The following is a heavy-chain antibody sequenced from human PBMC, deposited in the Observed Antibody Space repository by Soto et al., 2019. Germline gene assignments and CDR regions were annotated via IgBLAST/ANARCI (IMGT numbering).Heavy chain of an antibody. V-gene: IGHV3-9*01. CDR1: GFTFGDYA. J-gene: IGHJ4*02. Sequence: EVQLVESGGGLVQPGRSLRLSCAASGFTFGDYAMHWVRQAPGKGLEWVSGISWNSGSTAYADSVKGRFTISRDNAKNFLFLQMNSLRTEDTALYYCAKDSSGYYPDPLDNWGQGTLVTVSS. CDR3: AKDSSGYYPDPLDN. CDR2: ISWNSGST. D-gene: IGHD3-22*01.